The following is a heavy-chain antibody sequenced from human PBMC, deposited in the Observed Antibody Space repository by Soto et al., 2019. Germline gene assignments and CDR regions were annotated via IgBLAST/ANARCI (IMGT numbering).Heavy chain of an antibody. CDR3: ASGSGNYPKYNWFDP. CDR2: ISTSDGDT. D-gene: IGHD3-10*01. Sequence: QLLEAGGGSVQPGGSLGLSCAASGFAFSDYAMTWVRQAPGKGLEWVSTISTSDGDTYYADSVKGRFTISRDNSRNMLYLQMNSLRAEDTAVYYCASGSGNYPKYNWFDPWGQGTLVTVSS. CDR1: GFAFSDYA. J-gene: IGHJ5*02. V-gene: IGHV3-23*01.